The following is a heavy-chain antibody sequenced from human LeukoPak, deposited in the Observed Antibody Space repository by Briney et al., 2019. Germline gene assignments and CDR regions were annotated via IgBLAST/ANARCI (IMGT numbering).Heavy chain of an antibody. D-gene: IGHD3-3*01. CDR3: ARDRHILEWLFKLHY. Sequence: GGSLRLSCAAPGFAYSDYYMSWIRQAPGKGLEWVSYISNTGNTIYYADSVKGRFTISRDNAKNLLYLQMNSLRAEDTAVYYCARDRHILEWLFKLHYWGQGTLVTVSS. V-gene: IGHV3-11*01. CDR1: GFAYSDYY. CDR2: ISNTGNTI. J-gene: IGHJ4*02.